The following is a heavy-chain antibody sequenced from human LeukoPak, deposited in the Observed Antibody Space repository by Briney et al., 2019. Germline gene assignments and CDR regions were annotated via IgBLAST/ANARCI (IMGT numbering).Heavy chain of an antibody. Sequence: GRSLRLSSAASGFTFSTYAMHWVRQAPGKGLEWVAVISYDGSDKYYADSVRGRFTISRDNSKSTLYLQMNTLRAEDTAVYYCASPNYGSHWGYFDYWGQGTLVTVSS. D-gene: IGHD4-17*01. J-gene: IGHJ4*02. V-gene: IGHV3-30*04. CDR1: GFTFSTYA. CDR3: ASPNYGSHWGYFDY. CDR2: ISYDGSDK.